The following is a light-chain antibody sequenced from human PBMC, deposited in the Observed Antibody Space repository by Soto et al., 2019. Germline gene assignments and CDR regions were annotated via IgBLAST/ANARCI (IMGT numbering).Light chain of an antibody. Sequence: QVTQSPSSLSSSLGDRVTITCRASQSISNSLNWYQQKPGRAPKLLIYAASSLQSGVPSRFSGSGSGTDFILTISSLQPEDFATYYCQQSYSTPRDFGQGTRLEIK. CDR2: AAS. CDR3: QQSYSTPRD. CDR1: QSISNS. J-gene: IGKJ5*01. V-gene: IGKV1-39*01.